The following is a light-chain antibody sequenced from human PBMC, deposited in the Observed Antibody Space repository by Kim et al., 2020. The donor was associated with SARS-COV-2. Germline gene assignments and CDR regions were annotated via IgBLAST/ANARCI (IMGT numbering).Light chain of an antibody. Sequence: ASTGDGVTIACQATGGIGSWLTWYQQKPGKAPRLLIYKTSVLASGVPSKFSGSGYGTEFTLTISSLQPDDSAAYYCLQSNNYPWTFGQGTKVDIK. CDR2: KTS. V-gene: IGKV1-5*03. CDR3: LQSNNYPWT. CDR1: GGIGSW. J-gene: IGKJ1*01.